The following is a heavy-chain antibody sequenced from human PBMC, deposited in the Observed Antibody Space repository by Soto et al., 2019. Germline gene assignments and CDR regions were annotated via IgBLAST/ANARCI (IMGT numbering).Heavy chain of an antibody. Sequence: QVLLVESGGGVVQPGRSLRLSCAASGFTFSNYAMHWVRQAPGKGLEWVAAISYEGRDQYYADSVKGRFTISRDNSKNTLFLQMNSLRADDTAVYYCARDLMPGAAPWQESFQYWGQGTLVTVSS. CDR3: ARDLMPGAAPWQESFQY. D-gene: IGHD6-13*01. CDR1: GFTFSNYA. J-gene: IGHJ1*01. V-gene: IGHV3-30*04. CDR2: ISYEGRDQ.